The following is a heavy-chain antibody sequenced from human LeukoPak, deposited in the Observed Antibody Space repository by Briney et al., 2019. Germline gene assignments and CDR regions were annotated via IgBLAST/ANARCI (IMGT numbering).Heavy chain of an antibody. V-gene: IGHV3-7*01. CDR3: TRNEI. Sequence: GGSLRLSCAAPGFTLSNYWMGWVRQVPRKGLEWVASINRDGGEKHYVDSVEGRFTISRDNAKNSLYLQMNSLKAEDTVVYFCTRNEIWGQGTLVTVSS. CDR1: GFTLSNYW. CDR2: INRDGGEK. J-gene: IGHJ4*02.